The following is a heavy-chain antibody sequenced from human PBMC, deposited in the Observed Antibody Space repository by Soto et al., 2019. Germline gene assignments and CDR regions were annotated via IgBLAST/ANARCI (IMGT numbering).Heavy chain of an antibody. Sequence: PVGSLRLSCAASGFTFSSYGMHWVRQAPGKGLEWVAVISYDGSNKYYADSVKGRFTISRDNSKNTLYLQMNSLRAEDTAVYYCAKEPIAAAGIFDYWGQGTLVTVSS. V-gene: IGHV3-30*18. CDR3: AKEPIAAAGIFDY. J-gene: IGHJ4*02. CDR1: GFTFSSYG. CDR2: ISYDGSNK. D-gene: IGHD6-13*01.